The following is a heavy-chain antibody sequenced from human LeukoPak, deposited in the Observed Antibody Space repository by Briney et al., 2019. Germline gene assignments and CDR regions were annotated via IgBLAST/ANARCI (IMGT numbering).Heavy chain of an antibody. V-gene: IGHV4-31*03. CDR1: GGSISSGGYS. D-gene: IGHD6-19*01. Sequence: SETLSLTCTVSGGSISSGGYSWSWIRQHPGKGLEWIGYIYYSGSTYYNPSLKSRVTISVDTSKNQFSLKLSSVTAADTAVYYCARIAASYLQWLAYYFDYWGQGTLVTVSS. J-gene: IGHJ4*02. CDR2: IYYSGST. CDR3: ARIAASYLQWLAYYFDY.